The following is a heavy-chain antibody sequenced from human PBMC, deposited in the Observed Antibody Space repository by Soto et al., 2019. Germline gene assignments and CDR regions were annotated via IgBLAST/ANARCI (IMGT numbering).Heavy chain of an antibody. CDR3: ASTEYSSSSDWFDP. D-gene: IGHD6-6*01. CDR2: ISAYNGNT. V-gene: IGHV1-18*01. CDR1: GYTFTSYG. Sequence: ASVKVSCKASGYTFTSYGISWVRQAPGQGLEWMGWISAYNGNTNYAQKLQGRVTMTTDTSTSTAYMELRSLRSDDTAVYYCASTEYSSSSDWFDPWGQGTPVTVS. J-gene: IGHJ5*02.